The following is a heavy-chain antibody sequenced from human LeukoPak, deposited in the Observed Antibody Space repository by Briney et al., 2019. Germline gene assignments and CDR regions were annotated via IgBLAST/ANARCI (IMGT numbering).Heavy chain of an antibody. CDR3: ARDSLSGGFFDY. J-gene: IGHJ4*02. CDR1: GGSISGYY. CDR2: INHSGST. D-gene: IGHD2-15*01. V-gene: IGHV4-34*01. Sequence: TSETQSLTCAVYGGSISGYYWSWIRQPPGKGLEWIGEINHSGSTNYNPSLKSRVTISVDTSKYQFSLKLSSVTAADTAVYYCARDSLSGGFFDYWGQGTLVTVSS.